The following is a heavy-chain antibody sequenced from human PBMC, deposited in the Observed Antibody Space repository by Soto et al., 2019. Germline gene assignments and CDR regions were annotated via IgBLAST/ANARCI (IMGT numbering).Heavy chain of an antibody. Sequence: QVQLVQSGAEVKEPGDSVRVSCEASGYTFTAYYIHWVRQVPGHGLEWMGWINPKFGDTTYAQDLQGRVTMTRDMSISTVYMELSRLTSDDTAIYYCARNIDYYYGPGSGNGHGVWGQGTTVTVFS. V-gene: IGHV1-2*02. D-gene: IGHD3-10*01. CDR2: INPKFGDT. CDR1: GYTFTAYY. CDR3: ARNIDYYYGPGSGNGHGV. J-gene: IGHJ6*02.